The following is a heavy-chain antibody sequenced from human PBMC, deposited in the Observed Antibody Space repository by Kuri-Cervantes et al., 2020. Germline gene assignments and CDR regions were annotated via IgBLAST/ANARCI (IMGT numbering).Heavy chain of an antibody. CDR2: IKQDGSEK. Sequence: GESLKISCAASGFTVSSNYMSWVRQAPGKGLEWVANIKQDGSEKYYVDSVKGRFTISRDNAKNSLYLQMNSLRAEDTAVYYCARALNDYWGQGTLVNVDS. CDR1: GFTVSSNY. J-gene: IGHJ4*02. CDR3: ARALNDY. V-gene: IGHV3-7*01.